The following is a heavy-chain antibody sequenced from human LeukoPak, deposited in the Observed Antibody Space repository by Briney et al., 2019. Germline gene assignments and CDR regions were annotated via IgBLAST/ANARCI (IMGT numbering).Heavy chain of an antibody. CDR3: ARAGWGKDDQDFDY. CDR1: GFTFSSYW. CDR2: IKQDGSEK. J-gene: IGHJ4*02. Sequence: GGSLRLSCAASGFTFSSYWMSWLRQAPGKGLEWVANIKQDGSEKYYVDSVRGRFTISRDNAKNSLYLQMNSLRAEDTAVYYCARAGWGKDDQDFDYWGQGTLVTVSS. V-gene: IGHV3-7*04. D-gene: IGHD7-27*01.